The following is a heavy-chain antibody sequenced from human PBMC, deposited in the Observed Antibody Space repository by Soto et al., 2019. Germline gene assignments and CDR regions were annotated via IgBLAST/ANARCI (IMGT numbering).Heavy chain of an antibody. V-gene: IGHV4-31*03. CDR3: ARDPGYCSGGSCYGGNWFDP. D-gene: IGHD2-15*01. CDR1: GGSISSGGYY. Sequence: QVQLQESGPGLVKPSQTLSLTCTFSGGSISSGGYYWSWIRQHPGKGLEWIGYIYYSGSTYYNPALKSRVTISVDTSKNQFSLKLSSVTAADTAVYYCARDPGYCSGGSCYGGNWFDPWGQGTLVTVSS. CDR2: IYYSGST. J-gene: IGHJ5*02.